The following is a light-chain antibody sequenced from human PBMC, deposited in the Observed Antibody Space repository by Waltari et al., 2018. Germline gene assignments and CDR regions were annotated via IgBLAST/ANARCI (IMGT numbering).Light chain of an antibody. CDR1: ASDVAFYNY. J-gene: IGLJ3*02. CDR2: DVS. Sequence: QSALTQPASVSGSPGQSITISCTGTASDVAFYNYVSWYQQHPGKAPKVIIYDVSERPSGVSNRFSGSKSGNSAFLTISGLPAEDEADYYCNSYTGSSSWVFGGGTKLTV. CDR3: NSYTGSSSWV. V-gene: IGLV2-14*03.